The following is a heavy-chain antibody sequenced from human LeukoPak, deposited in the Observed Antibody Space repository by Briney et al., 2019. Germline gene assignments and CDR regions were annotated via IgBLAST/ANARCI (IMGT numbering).Heavy chain of an antibody. J-gene: IGHJ5*02. V-gene: IGHV1-69*05. CDR3: AREEYSSRWNNHWFDP. D-gene: IGHD6-13*01. CDR1: GGTFSSYA. CDR2: IIPIFGTA. Sequence: SVKVSCKASGGTFSSYAISWVRQAPGQGLEWMGGIIPIFGTANYAQKFQGRVTITTDESTSTAYMELSSLRSEDTAVYYCAREEYSSRWNNHWFDPWGQGTLVTVSS.